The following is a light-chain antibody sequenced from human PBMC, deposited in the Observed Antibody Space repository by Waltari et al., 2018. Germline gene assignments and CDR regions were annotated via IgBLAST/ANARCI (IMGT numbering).Light chain of an antibody. CDR3: QQYDIWPYT. J-gene: IGKJ2*01. V-gene: IGKV3-15*01. Sequence: EIVMTQSPATLSMSPGETATLSCRASQGISSNLAWYQQKPGQAPRLLMYGNSTRASGCPAGFSGSGSGTEFTLTISSLQSEDFATYYCQQYDIWPYTFGQGTKLEIK. CDR2: GNS. CDR1: QGISSN.